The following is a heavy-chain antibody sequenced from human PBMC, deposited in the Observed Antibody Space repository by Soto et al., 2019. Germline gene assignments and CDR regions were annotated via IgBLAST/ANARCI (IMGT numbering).Heavy chain of an antibody. V-gene: IGHV3-30-3*01. J-gene: IGHJ6*02. CDR2: ISYDGSDK. D-gene: IGHD5-18*01. CDR3: ARDTGPNGYNYYYFGMDV. Sequence: SLRLSCAASGFTFSNYAIHGVRQAPGKGLEWVAVISYDGSDKYNANSVKGRFTISRDNSKNTLYLQMNSLRAEDTAVYSCARDTGPNGYNYYYFGMDVWGQGTTVTVSS. CDR1: GFTFSNYA.